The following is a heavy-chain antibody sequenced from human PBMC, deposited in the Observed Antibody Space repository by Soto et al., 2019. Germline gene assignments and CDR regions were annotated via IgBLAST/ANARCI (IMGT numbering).Heavy chain of an antibody. J-gene: IGHJ5*02. V-gene: IGHV4-4*02. CDR1: SGSIGSSNW. CDR3: ARVCGGNCVGDWFDP. D-gene: IGHD2-21*02. Sequence: QVQLQESGPGLVKPSGTLSLTCAVSSGSIGSSNWWNWVRQPPGKGLEWIGEIYHSGITNYNPSLKSRVTISVDKSKNQFSLKLSSVTAADTAVYYCARVCGGNCVGDWFDPWGQGTLVTVSS. CDR2: IYHSGIT.